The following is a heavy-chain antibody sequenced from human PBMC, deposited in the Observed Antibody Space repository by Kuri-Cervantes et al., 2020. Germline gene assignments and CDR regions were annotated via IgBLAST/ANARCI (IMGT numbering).Heavy chain of an antibody. CDR3: AKGSGQAREIDY. CDR1: GFTFDDYA. J-gene: IGHJ4*02. V-gene: IGHV3-9*01. Sequence: SLKISCAASGFTFDDYAMRWVRQAPGKGLEWVSGISWNSGSIGYADSVKGRFTISRDNAKNSLYLQMNSLRAEDTALYYCAKGSGQAREIDYWGQGTLVTVSS. D-gene: IGHD6-25*01. CDR2: ISWNSGSI.